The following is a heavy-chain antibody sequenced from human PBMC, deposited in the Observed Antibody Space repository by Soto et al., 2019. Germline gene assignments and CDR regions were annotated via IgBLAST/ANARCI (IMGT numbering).Heavy chain of an antibody. V-gene: IGHV4-61*01. CDR3: ASTGSGWYFFDY. Sequence: QVQLQESGPGLVKPSETLSLTCTVSGGSVSSGSYYWSWIRQPPGKGLEWIGYIYYRGSTNYNPSLKSRVTISVDTSKNQFSLKLSSVTAADTAVYYCASTGSGWYFFDYWGQGTLVTVSS. CDR2: IYYRGST. J-gene: IGHJ4*02. CDR1: GGSVSSGSYY. D-gene: IGHD6-19*01.